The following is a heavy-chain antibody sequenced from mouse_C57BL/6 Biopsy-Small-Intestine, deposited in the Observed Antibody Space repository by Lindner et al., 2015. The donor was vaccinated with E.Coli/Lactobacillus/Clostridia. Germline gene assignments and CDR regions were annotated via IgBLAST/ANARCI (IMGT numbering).Heavy chain of an antibody. CDR2: IYPGDGET. D-gene: IGHD1-1*02. Sequence: VQLQESGPELVKPGASVNISCKTSGYAFSTSWMNWVKQRPGQGLEWIGRIYPGDGETNYNGDFKGKATLTADKSPSIAYMQLSSLTSEDSAVYFCARSHYGFNYGYSLDYWGQGTSVTVSS. CDR1: GYAFSTSW. J-gene: IGHJ4*01. V-gene: IGHV1-82*01. CDR3: ARSHYGFNYGYSLDY.